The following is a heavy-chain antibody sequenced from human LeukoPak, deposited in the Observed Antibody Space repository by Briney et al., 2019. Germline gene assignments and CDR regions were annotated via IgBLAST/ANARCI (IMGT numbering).Heavy chain of an antibody. CDR3: ARDLVSYDSLTGYYPDDAFDI. D-gene: IGHD3-9*01. J-gene: IGHJ3*02. Sequence: GGSLTLSCAASGFTFSIYSMNWVRQAPGKGLEWVSYISTSSSTIYYADSVKGRFTISRDNAKNSLYLRMNSLIDEDTAVYYCARDLVSYDSLTGYYPDDAFDIWGQGTMVTVSS. CDR2: ISTSSSTI. CDR1: GFTFSIYS. V-gene: IGHV3-48*02.